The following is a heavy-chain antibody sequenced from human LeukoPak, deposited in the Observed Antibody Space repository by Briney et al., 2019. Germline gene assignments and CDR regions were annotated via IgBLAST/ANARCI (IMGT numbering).Heavy chain of an antibody. CDR1: GGSYSGYY. CDR3: AIVYYDILTGYYRHYFDY. J-gene: IGHJ4*02. Sequence: SETLSLTCAVYGGSYSGYYWSWIRQPPGKGLEWIGEINHSGSTNYNPSLKSRVTISVDTSKNQFSLKLSSVTAADTAVYYCAIVYYDILTGYYRHYFDYWGQGTLVTVSS. V-gene: IGHV4-34*01. D-gene: IGHD3-9*01. CDR2: INHSGST.